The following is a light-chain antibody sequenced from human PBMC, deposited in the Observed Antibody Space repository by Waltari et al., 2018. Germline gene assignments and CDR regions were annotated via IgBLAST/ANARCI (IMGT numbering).Light chain of an antibody. CDR3: SAWDSNLSAWV. CDR2: RNN. CDR1: SNNVGNQG. J-gene: IGLJ3*02. Sequence: QAGLTQPHSVSKDLRQTATPTCTGNSNNVGNQGAAMTQQCQGHPPKLLFYRNNNRPSGISARFSASRSGNTAFLTITGLQPEDEADYYCSAWDSNLSAWVFGGGTKLTVL. V-gene: IGLV10-54*04.